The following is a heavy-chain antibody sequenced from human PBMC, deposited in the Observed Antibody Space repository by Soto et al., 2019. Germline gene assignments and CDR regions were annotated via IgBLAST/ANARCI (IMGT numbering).Heavy chain of an antibody. CDR2: LDQDGSER. D-gene: IGHD3-16*01. Sequence: EVQLVESGGGLVQPGGSLRLSCAASGFTFSTYWMTWVRRPPGKGLEWVANLDQDGSERYYVDSVRGRFTISRENAKNSLYLQMNSLSAEDTAVYYCVCGGNFFVYWGQGTLVTVSP. V-gene: IGHV3-7*01. CDR3: VCGGNFFVY. CDR1: GFTFSTYW. J-gene: IGHJ4*02.